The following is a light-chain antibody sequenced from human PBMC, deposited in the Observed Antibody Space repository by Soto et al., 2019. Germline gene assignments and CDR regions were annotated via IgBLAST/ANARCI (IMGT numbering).Light chain of an antibody. CDR1: QSVSSY. Sequence: EIVLTQSTATLSLSPGERATLSYRASQSVSSYLAWYQQKPGQAPRLLIYDASNRATGIPARFSGSGSGTDFTLTISSLEPEDFAVYYCQQRSNWPPGFTFGPGTKVDIK. V-gene: IGKV3-11*01. J-gene: IGKJ3*01. CDR3: QQRSNWPPGFT. CDR2: DAS.